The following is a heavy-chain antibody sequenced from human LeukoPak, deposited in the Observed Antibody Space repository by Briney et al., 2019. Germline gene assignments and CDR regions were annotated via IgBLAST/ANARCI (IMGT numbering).Heavy chain of an antibody. CDR2: ITGSGDTT. V-gene: IGHV3-23*01. CDR1: GFTFSSYA. CDR3: AKDSYDILTGYYHY. J-gene: IGHJ4*02. Sequence: PGGSLRLSCAASGFTFSSYAMSWVRPAPGKGLEWVSAITGSGDTTYYADSVKGRITISRDNSKNTLYLQMNSLRAEDTAVYYCAKDSYDILTGYYHYWGQGTLVTVSS. D-gene: IGHD3-9*01.